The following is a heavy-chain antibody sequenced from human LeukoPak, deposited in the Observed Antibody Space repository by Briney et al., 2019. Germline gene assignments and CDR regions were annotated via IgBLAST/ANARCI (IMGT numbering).Heavy chain of an antibody. CDR1: GFTFSSYA. D-gene: IGHD6-19*01. CDR3: AKVSAVAGKFDY. J-gene: IGHJ4*02. V-gene: IGHV3-23*01. CDR2: ISGSGGST. Sequence: GGSLRLSCAACGFTFSSYAMSWVRQAPGKGLEWVSAISGSGGSTYYADSVKGRFTISRDNSKNTMYLQMNSLRAEDTAVYYCAKVSAVAGKFDYWGQGTLVTVSS.